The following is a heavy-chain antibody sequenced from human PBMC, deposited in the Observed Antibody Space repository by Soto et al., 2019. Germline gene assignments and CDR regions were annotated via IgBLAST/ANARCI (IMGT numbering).Heavy chain of an antibody. V-gene: IGHV1-18*01. CDR2: ISAYNGNT. J-gene: IGHJ4*02. CDR3: ARDWSAGSGYDSSGPYDY. D-gene: IGHD3-22*01. CDR1: GYTFTSYG. Sequence: QVQLVQSGAEVKKPGASVKVSCKASGYTFTSYGISWVRQAPGQGLEWMGWISAYNGNTNYAQKLQDRVTMTTDTSTSTAYMELRSLRSDDTAVYYCARDWSAGSGYDSSGPYDYWGQGTLVTVSS.